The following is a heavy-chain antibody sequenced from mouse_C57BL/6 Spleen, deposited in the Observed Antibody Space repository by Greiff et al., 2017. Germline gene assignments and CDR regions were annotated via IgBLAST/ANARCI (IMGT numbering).Heavy chain of an antibody. CDR2: ISYDGSN. J-gene: IGHJ3*01. V-gene: IGHV3-6*01. CDR3: ARDKGTVVEGAWFAY. D-gene: IGHD1-1*01. CDR1: GYSITSGYY. Sequence: EVHLVESGPGLVKPSQSLSLTCSVTGYSITSGYYWNWIRQFPGNKLEWMGYISYDGSNNYNPSLKNRISITRDTSKNQFFLKLNSVTTEDTATYYCARDKGTVVEGAWFAYWGQGTLVTVSA.